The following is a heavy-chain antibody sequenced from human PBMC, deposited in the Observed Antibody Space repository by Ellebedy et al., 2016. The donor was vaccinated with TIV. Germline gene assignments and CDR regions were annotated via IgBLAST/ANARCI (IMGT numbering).Heavy chain of an antibody. CDR2: TNGDGTST. Sequence: GESLKISCAASGFTFSSYWMYWVRQAPGTGLVWVSRTNGDGTSTTYAESVKGRFTISRDNAKDTLYLQMNSLRAEDTALYFCARGGSYGTIDSWGQGTLVTVSP. D-gene: IGHD1-26*01. J-gene: IGHJ4*02. CDR3: ARGGSYGTIDS. CDR1: GFTFSSYW. V-gene: IGHV3-74*01.